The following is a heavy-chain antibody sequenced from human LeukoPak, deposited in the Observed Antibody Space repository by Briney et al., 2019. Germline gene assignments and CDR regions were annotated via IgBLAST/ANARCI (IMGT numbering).Heavy chain of an antibody. J-gene: IGHJ4*02. CDR2: ISYDGSNK. Sequence: PGGSLRLSCAASGFTFSTYGMLWVRQAPGKGLEWVAVISYDGSNKYYADSVKGRFTISRDNSKNTLYLQMNSLRAEDTAVYYCAKQDYYDWGQGTLVTVSS. V-gene: IGHV3-30-3*02. D-gene: IGHD3-22*01. CDR3: AKQDYYD. CDR1: GFTFSTYG.